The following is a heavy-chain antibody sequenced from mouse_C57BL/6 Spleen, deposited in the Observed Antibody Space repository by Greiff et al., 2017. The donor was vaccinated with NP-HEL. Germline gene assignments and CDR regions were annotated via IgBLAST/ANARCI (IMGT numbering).Heavy chain of an antibody. J-gene: IGHJ2*01. D-gene: IGHD2-3*01. CDR1: GYTFTDYY. Sequence: VQLQQSGPELVKPGASVKISCKASGYTFTDYYMNWVKQSHGKSLEWIGDINPNNGGTSYNQKFKGKATLTVDKSSSTAYMELRSLTSEDSAVYYCASQKFYDGYYEGYWGQGTTLTVSS. V-gene: IGHV1-26*01. CDR2: INPNNGGT. CDR3: ASQKFYDGYYEGY.